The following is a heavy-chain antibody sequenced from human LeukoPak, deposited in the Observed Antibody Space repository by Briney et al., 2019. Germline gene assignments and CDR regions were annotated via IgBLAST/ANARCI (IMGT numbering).Heavy chain of an antibody. J-gene: IGHJ4*02. CDR3: ARDHRGVRDYFDY. CDR2: ISGSGGST. D-gene: IGHD3-10*01. V-gene: IGHV3-23*01. CDR1: GFTFSSYA. Sequence: QAGGSLRLSCAASGFTFSSYAMSWVRQAPGKGLEWVSAISGSGGSTYYADSVKGRFTISRDNSKNTLYLQMNSLRAEDTAVYYCARDHRGVRDYFDYWGQGTLVTVSS.